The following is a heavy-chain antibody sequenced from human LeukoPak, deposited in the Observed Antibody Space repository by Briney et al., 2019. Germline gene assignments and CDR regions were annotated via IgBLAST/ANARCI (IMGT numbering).Heavy chain of an antibody. V-gene: IGHV3-74*01. CDR2: INSDGTNT. CDR3: ATLGYCSGGRCFPFDY. CDR1: GFTFSRYW. D-gene: IGHD2-15*01. J-gene: IGHJ4*02. Sequence: GGSLRLSCAASGFTFSRYWMHWVRQAPGKGLVWVSRINSDGTNTSYADSVKGRFTISRDNAKNTLYLQMNSLRAEDTAVYYCATLGYCSGGRCFPFDYWGQGTLVTVSS.